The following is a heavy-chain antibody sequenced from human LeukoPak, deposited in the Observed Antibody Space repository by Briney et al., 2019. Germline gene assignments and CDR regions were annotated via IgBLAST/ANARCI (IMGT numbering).Heavy chain of an antibody. V-gene: IGHV3-21*01. D-gene: IGHD3-10*01. J-gene: IGHJ5*02. CDR1: GFTFSTYT. Sequence: GGSLRLSCAASGFTFSTYTMNWVRQAPGKGLEWVSSISSSSSYLYYADSVKGRFTISRDNAKNSLYLQMNSLRAEDTAVYYCARPLLYYYGSETYFWFDPWGQGTLVTVSS. CDR2: ISSSSSYL. CDR3: ARPLLYYYGSETYFWFDP.